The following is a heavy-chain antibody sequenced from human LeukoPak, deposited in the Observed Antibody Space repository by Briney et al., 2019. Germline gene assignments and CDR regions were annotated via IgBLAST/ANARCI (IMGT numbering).Heavy chain of an antibody. J-gene: IGHJ5*02. CDR2: ISYDGSNK. V-gene: IGHV3-30*18. CDR3: AKGSHSSGWPMNWFDP. CDR1: GFTFSSYD. Sequence: GGSLRLSCAASGFTFSSYDIHWVRQASGKGLEWVALISYDGSNKFYTDSVRGRFTISRDNSKNALHLQMNSLSPEDTAVYYCAKGSHSSGWPMNWFDPWGQGTLVTVSS. D-gene: IGHD6-19*01.